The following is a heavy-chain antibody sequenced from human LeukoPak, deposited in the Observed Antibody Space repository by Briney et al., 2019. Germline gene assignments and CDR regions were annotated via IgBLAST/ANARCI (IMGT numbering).Heavy chain of an antibody. V-gene: IGHV4-59*08. Sequence: SETLSLTCTVSGGSISSYYCSWIRQPPGKGLEWIGYIYYSGSTNYNPSLKSRVTISVDTSKNQFSLKLSSVTAADTAVYYCARLHTAYYYDSSGYYFDYWGQGTLVTVSS. J-gene: IGHJ4*02. D-gene: IGHD3-22*01. CDR3: ARLHTAYYYDSSGYYFDY. CDR2: IYYSGST. CDR1: GGSISSYY.